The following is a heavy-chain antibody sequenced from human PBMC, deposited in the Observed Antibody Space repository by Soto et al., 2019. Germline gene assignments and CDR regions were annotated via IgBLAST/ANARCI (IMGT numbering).Heavy chain of an antibody. CDR1: GYTFTSYG. CDR3: ARELNGGLRFLEWLLEIDY. V-gene: IGHV1-18*01. Sequence: ASVKVSCKASGYTFTSYGISWVRQAPGQGLEWMGWISAYNGNTNYAQKLQSRVTMTTDTSTSTAYMELRSLRSDDTAVYYCARELNGGLRFLEWLLEIDYWGQGTLVTVSS. CDR2: ISAYNGNT. D-gene: IGHD3-3*01. J-gene: IGHJ4*02.